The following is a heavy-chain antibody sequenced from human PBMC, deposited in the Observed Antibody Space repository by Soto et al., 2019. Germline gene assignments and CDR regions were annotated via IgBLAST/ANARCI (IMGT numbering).Heavy chain of an antibody. D-gene: IGHD1-26*01. V-gene: IGHV6-1*01. J-gene: IGHJ5*02. CDR1: GDSVSSNSAA. Sequence: SQTLSLTCAISGDSVSSNSAAWNWIRQSPSRGLEWLGRTYYRSRWYSDYAGSLKSRITINPDTSSNQFSLQPHSVTPEDTAVYYCARDRRSGTYNYNWFDPWGQGTLVTVSS. CDR3: ARDRRSGTYNYNWFDP. CDR2: TYYRSRWYS.